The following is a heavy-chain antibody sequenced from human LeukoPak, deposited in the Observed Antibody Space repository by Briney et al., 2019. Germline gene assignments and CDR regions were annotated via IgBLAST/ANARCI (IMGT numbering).Heavy chain of an antibody. CDR3: ARTYSNSWYS. D-gene: IGHD6-13*01. Sequence: GESLKISWKGSGYIFPNYWIGWVRQMPGRGLEWMGIIYPGDSDTRYSPSFQGQVTISADKSISTAYLQWSSLKASDTAMYYCARTYSNSWYSWGQGTLVTVSS. CDR2: IYPGDSDT. CDR1: GYIFPNYW. V-gene: IGHV5-51*01. J-gene: IGHJ4*02.